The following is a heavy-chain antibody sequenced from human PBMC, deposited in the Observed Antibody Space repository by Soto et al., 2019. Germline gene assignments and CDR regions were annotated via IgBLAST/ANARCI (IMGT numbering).Heavy chain of an antibody. CDR2: IIPILGIA. CDR1: GGTFSSYT. Sequence: ASVKVSCKASGGTFSSYTISWVRQAPGQGLEWMGRIIPILGIANYAQKFQGRVTITADRSTSTAYMELSSLRSEDTAVYYCARAPRSYSSSFDYWGQGTLVTVSS. D-gene: IGHD6-6*01. CDR3: ARAPRSYSSSFDY. J-gene: IGHJ4*02. V-gene: IGHV1-69*02.